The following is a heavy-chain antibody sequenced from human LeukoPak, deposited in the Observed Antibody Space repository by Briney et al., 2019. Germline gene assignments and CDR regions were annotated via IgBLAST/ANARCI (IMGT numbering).Heavy chain of an antibody. J-gene: IGHJ4*02. CDR1: GRPFSGDY. CDR2: INHSGST. D-gene: IGHD5-18*01. Sequence: SETLSLTCAVYGRPFSGDYWSWIRQPPGKGLEWIGEINHSGSTNYNPSLKSRVTISVDTSKNQFSLNLSSVTAADTALYYCARDRGYEGTDYWGQGTLVTVSS. CDR3: ARDRGYEGTDY. V-gene: IGHV4-34*01.